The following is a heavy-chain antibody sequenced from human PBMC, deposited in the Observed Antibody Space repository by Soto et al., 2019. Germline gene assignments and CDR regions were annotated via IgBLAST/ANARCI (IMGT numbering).Heavy chain of an antibody. Sequence: SETLSLTCTVSGGPTSSSNYYWGWFRQPPGKGLEWIGRIFYDGTTYYTPSLKSRVTISVDTSKNQFSLKLSSVTAADTAVYYCARVYGDYEDYWGQGTLVTVSS. CDR3: ARVYGDYEDY. CDR2: IFYDGTT. J-gene: IGHJ4*02. V-gene: IGHV4-39*07. D-gene: IGHD4-17*01. CDR1: GGPTSSSNYY.